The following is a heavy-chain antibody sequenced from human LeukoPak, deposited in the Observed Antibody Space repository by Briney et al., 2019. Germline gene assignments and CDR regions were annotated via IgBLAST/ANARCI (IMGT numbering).Heavy chain of an antibody. Sequence: SETLSLTCAVYGVSFSGYYWSWIRQPPGKGLEWIGEINHSGSTNYNPSLKSRVTISVDTSKNQFSLKLSSVTAADTAVYYCARGRGEGRGIAMVRGVRAPSYNWFDPWGHGTQVTVSS. V-gene: IGHV4-34*01. D-gene: IGHD3-10*01. CDR3: ARGRGEGRGIAMVRGVRAPSYNWFDP. J-gene: IGHJ5*02. CDR2: INHSGST. CDR1: GVSFSGYY.